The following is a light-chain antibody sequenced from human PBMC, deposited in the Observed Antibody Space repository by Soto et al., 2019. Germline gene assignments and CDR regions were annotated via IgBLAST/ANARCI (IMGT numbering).Light chain of an antibody. CDR3: SSSAGSNNLV. Sequence: QSALTQPPSASGSPGQSVTISCTGTSSDVGGYNYVSWYQQHPGKAPKLMIYEVSKRPSGVPDRCSGSKSGNTASLTVSGLQDEDEADYYCSSSAGSNNLVFGGGTKVTVL. V-gene: IGLV2-8*01. CDR2: EVS. CDR1: SSDVGGYNY. J-gene: IGLJ2*01.